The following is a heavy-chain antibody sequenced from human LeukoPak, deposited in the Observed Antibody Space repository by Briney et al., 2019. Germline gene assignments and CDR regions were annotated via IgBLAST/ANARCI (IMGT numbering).Heavy chain of an antibody. J-gene: IGHJ5*02. D-gene: IGHD3-10*01. CDR3: ARGSPLWFGELLSWWFDP. V-gene: IGHV4-4*07. CDR1: GGTISSYY. Sequence: SETLSLTCTVSGGTISSYYWSWIQQPAGKGLEWIWRIYTSGRTNYNPSLKSRVTISVDTSKHQFSLKLSSVTAADTAVYYCARGSPLWFGELLSWWFDPWGQGTLVTVSS. CDR2: IYTSGRT.